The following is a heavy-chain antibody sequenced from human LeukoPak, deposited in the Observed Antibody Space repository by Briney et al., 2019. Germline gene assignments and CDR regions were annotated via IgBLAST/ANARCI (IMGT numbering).Heavy chain of an antibody. CDR3: ARSIAVAGDDLDY. D-gene: IGHD6-19*01. Sequence: PGRSLRLFCAASGFTFSSYAMHWVRQAPGKGLEWVAVISYDGSNKYYADSVKGRFTISRDNSKNMLYLQMNSLRAEDTAVYYCARSIAVAGDDLDYWGQGTLVTVSS. CDR1: GFTFSSYA. V-gene: IGHV3-30-3*01. CDR2: ISYDGSNK. J-gene: IGHJ4*02.